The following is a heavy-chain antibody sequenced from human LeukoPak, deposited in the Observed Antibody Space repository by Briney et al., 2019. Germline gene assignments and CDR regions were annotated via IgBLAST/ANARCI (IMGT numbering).Heavy chain of an antibody. Sequence: GGSLRLSCAASGFTFSSYSMNWVRQAPGKGLEWVSYISSSSSTIYYADSVKGRFTISRDNAKNSLYLQMNSLRAEDTAVYYCARDRRDYGDYVGVWWFDPWGQGPLVTVSS. CDR3: ARDRRDYGDYVGVWWFDP. J-gene: IGHJ5*02. V-gene: IGHV3-48*01. D-gene: IGHD4-17*01. CDR1: GFTFSSYS. CDR2: ISSSSSTI.